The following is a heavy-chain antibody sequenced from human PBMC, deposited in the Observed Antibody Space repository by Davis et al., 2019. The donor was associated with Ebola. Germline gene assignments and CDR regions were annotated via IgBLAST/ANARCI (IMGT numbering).Heavy chain of an antibody. CDR1: GFTFSSYG. CDR2: IKQDGSEK. D-gene: IGHD1-26*01. V-gene: IGHV3-7*01. CDR3: TKPPGRDGMDV. J-gene: IGHJ6*02. Sequence: PGGSLRLSCAASGFTFSSYGMHWVRQAPGKGLEWVASIKQDGSEKYYVDSVKGRCTISRDNAKNSLYLQMNNLRAEDTAMYYCTKPPGRDGMDVWGQGTTVTVSS.